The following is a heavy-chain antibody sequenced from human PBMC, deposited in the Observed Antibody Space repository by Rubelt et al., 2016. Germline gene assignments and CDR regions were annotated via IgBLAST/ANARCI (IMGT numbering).Heavy chain of an antibody. CDR2: ISSSSSTI. CDR3: ATDYDGNSVRFDY. CDR1: GFTFSSYS. J-gene: IGHJ4*02. Sequence: GGGLVQPGGSLRLSCAASGFTFSSYSMNWVRQAPGKGLEWVSYISSSSSTIYYADSVTGRFTISIDNAKNSLYLQMNSLRDKDTAVYYCATDYDGNSVRFDYWGQGTLVTVSS. D-gene: IGHD4-23*01. V-gene: IGHV3-48*02.